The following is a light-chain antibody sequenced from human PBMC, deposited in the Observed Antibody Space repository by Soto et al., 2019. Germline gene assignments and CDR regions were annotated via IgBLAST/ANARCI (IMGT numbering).Light chain of an antibody. CDR1: QSIGTW. V-gene: IGKV1-5*01. CDR2: DAS. CDR3: QQYATYAPST. Sequence: DIQLTQSPSTLSASVEDRITITCRDSQSIGTWLAWYQHRPGEGPKLLIHDASSLESGVPSRFSGSGSATEFSLTISSLESGDSGTYHCQQYATYAPSTFGQGTKVEIK. J-gene: IGKJ1*01.